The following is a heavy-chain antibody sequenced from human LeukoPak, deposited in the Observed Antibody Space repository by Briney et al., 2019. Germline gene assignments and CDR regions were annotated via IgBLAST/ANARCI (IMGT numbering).Heavy chain of an antibody. CDR1: GFTFSSYW. V-gene: IGHV3-7*03. Sequence: PGGSLRLSCAASGFTFSSYWMSWVRQAPGKGLEWVANIKQDGSEKYYVDSVKGRFTISRDNAKNSLYLQMNSLRAEDTAVYYCARDRKAVAGNWFDPWGQGTLVTVSS. CDR3: ARDRKAVAGNWFDP. J-gene: IGHJ5*02. D-gene: IGHD6-19*01. CDR2: IKQDGSEK.